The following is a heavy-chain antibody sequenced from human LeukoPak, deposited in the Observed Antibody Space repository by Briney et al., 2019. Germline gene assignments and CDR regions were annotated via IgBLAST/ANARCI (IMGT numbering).Heavy chain of an antibody. CDR1: GGSFSGYY. CDR3: ARETQWVRRRVNKIGDKRQWFDI. CDR2: INHSCST. J-gene: IGHJ3*02. V-gene: IGHV4-34*01. D-gene: IGHD1-1*01. Sequence: SETLSLTCAVYGGSFSGYYWSWIRQPPPKGLERIGEINHSCSTNYNPSLNSRITITIDMSTNQYSLKLSSVTAAATAVYYCARETQWVRRRVNKIGDKRQWFDIWGQGTMVTVSS.